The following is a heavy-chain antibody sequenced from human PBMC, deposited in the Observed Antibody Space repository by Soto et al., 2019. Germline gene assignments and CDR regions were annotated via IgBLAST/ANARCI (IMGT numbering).Heavy chain of an antibody. V-gene: IGHV4-31*03. D-gene: IGHD1-20*01. CDR1: GGSISSGGYY. CDR3: AKMGGSRITGTTGVYYYGMDV. CDR2: IYYSGST. J-gene: IGHJ6*02. Sequence: SETLSLTCTVSGGSISSGGYYWSWIRQHPGKGLEWIGYIYYSGSTYYNPSLKSRVTISVDTSKNQFSLKLSSVTAADTAVYYCAKMGGSRITGTTGVYYYGMDVWGQGTTVT.